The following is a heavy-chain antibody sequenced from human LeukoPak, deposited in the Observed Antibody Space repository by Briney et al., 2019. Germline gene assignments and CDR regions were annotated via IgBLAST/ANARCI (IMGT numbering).Heavy chain of an antibody. CDR2: ISTNSANT. CDR1: GFTFSTYG. CDR3: AKGQSTIATRSFDS. V-gene: IGHV3-23*01. J-gene: IGHJ4*02. D-gene: IGHD6-6*01. Sequence: GGSLRLSCAASGFTFSTYGMNWVRQAPGKGLEWVSTISTNSANTYYTDSVKGRVTISRDNSKNTLFMQMNSLRAEDTAVYYCAKGQSTIATRSFDSWGQGTLVTVSS.